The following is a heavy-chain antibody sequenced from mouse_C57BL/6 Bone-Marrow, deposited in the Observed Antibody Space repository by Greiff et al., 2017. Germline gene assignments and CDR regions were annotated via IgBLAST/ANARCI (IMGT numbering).Heavy chain of an antibody. Sequence: VQLQQSGAELVRPGASVKLSCTASGFNIKDDYMHWVKQRPEQGLEWIGWIDPENGDTEYASKFQGKATITADTSSNTASLQLSSLTSEDTAVYYCTTEGWLLPWYFDVWGTGTTVTVSA. CDR3: TTEGWLLPWYFDV. V-gene: IGHV14-4*01. J-gene: IGHJ1*03. CDR2: IDPENGDT. CDR1: GFNIKDDY. D-gene: IGHD2-3*01.